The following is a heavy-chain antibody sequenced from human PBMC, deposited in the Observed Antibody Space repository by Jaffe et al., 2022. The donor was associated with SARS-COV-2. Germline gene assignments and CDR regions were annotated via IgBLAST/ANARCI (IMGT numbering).Heavy chain of an antibody. Sequence: EVQVVESGGGLVQPGGSLKLSCAASGFTFSNYWMSWVRQAPGKGLEWVANIKQDGSEKYYVDSVKGRFTISRDNAKNSLYLQMNSLRVEDTAVYYCARAGRLGYYGMDVWGQGTTVTVSS. CDR2: IKQDGSEK. CDR3: ARAGRLGYYGMDV. D-gene: IGHD3-16*01. J-gene: IGHJ6*02. V-gene: IGHV3-7*03. CDR1: GFTFSNYW.